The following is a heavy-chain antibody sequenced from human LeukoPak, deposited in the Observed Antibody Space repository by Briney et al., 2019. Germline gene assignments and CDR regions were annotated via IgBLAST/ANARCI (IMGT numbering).Heavy chain of an antibody. CDR2: INPNSGGT. CDR3: ASRPRSGWYPEYFQH. CDR1: GYTFTGYY. V-gene: IGHV1-2*02. Sequence: ASVKVSCKASGYTFTGYYMHWVRQAPGQGLEWMGWINPNSGGTNYAQKLQGRVTITADKSTSTAYMELSSLRSEDTAVYYCASRPRSGWYPEYFQHWGQGTLVTVSS. J-gene: IGHJ1*01. D-gene: IGHD6-19*01.